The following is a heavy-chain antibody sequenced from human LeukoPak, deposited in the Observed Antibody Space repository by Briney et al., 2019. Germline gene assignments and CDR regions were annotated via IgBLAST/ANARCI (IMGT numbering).Heavy chain of an antibody. J-gene: IGHJ6*02. CDR3: AAGEYNFWSGYYRNGMDV. D-gene: IGHD3-3*01. CDR1: GFTFTSSA. Sequence: SVKVSCKASGFTFTSSAVQWVRQARGQRLEWIGWIVVGSGNTNYAQKFQERVTITRDMSTSAAYMELSGLRSEDTAVYYCAAGEYNFWSGYYRNGMDVWGQGTTVTVSS. V-gene: IGHV1-58*01. CDR2: IVVGSGNT.